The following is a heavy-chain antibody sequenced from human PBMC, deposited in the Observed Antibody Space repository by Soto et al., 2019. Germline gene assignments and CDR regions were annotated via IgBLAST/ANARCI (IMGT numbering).Heavy chain of an antibody. J-gene: IGHJ3*02. CDR3: AKAKQWLVRPAGAFDI. Sequence: EVQLVESGGGLVQPGRSLRLSCAASGFTFDDYAMHWVRQAPGKGLECVSGISWNSGSIGYADSVKGRFTISRDNAKNSLYLQMNSLRAEDTALYYCAKAKQWLVRPAGAFDIWGQGTMVTVSS. CDR2: ISWNSGSI. V-gene: IGHV3-9*01. CDR1: GFTFDDYA. D-gene: IGHD6-19*01.